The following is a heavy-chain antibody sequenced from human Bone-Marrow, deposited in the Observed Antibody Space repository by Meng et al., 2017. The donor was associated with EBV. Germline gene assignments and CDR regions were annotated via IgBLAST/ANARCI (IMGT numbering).Heavy chain of an antibody. D-gene: IGHD3-16*01. V-gene: IGHV3-11*01. CDR3: AKSYALTTDRRYFQH. Sequence: VQLVESVGXXVKPGXSLRLSXSXSGFSFSDYYMSWIRQAPGKGLEWVSHIGSSDNTMYYADSVKGRFTISRDNAQNSLYLQMNSLTVEDTAVYYCAKSYALTTDRRYFQHWGQGTLVTVSS. CDR1: GFSFSDYY. CDR2: IGSSDNTM. J-gene: IGHJ1*01.